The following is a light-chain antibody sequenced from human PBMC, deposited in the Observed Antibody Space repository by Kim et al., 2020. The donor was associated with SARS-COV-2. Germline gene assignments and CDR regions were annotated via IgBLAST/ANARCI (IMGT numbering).Light chain of an antibody. CDR3: QQYNNWPPWT. CDR1: QSVSSN. CDR2: GAS. J-gene: IGKJ1*01. Sequence: APGERATLSCRASQSVSSNLAWYQQKPGQAPRLLIYGASTRATSIPARFSGSGSGREFTLTISSLQSEDVAGYYCQQYNNWPPWTFGQGTKVDIK. V-gene: IGKV3-15*01.